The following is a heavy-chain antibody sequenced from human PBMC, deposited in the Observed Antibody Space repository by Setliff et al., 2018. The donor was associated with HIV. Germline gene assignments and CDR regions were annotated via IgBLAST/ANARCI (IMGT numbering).Heavy chain of an antibody. J-gene: IGHJ3*02. V-gene: IGHV2-70*11. D-gene: IGHD4-4*01. CDR1: GFSLSTSGMC. Sequence: NPTQTLTPTCTFSGFSLSTSGMCVSWIRQPPGKALEWLARIDWDDDKYYSTSLKTRLTISKDTSKNQVVLTMTNMDPVDTATYYCARILAVTTRRNAFDIWGQGTMVTVSS. CDR2: IDWDDDK. CDR3: ARILAVTTRRNAFDI.